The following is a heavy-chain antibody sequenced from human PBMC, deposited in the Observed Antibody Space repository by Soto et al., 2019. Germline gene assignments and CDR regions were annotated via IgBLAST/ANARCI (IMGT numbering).Heavy chain of an antibody. CDR2: IYYSGST. J-gene: IGHJ4*02. CDR1: GDSIKTHY. D-gene: IGHD1-26*01. V-gene: IGHV4-59*11. Sequence: PSETLSLTCNVSGDSIKTHYWSWIRQPPGKGLEWIGYIYYSGSTLYNPSLKRRVTISVDTAKNQFSLRLNSLTAADTAVYYCARDMPYGAGSLAGCDYWGQGILVTVSS. CDR3: ARDMPYGAGSLAGCDY.